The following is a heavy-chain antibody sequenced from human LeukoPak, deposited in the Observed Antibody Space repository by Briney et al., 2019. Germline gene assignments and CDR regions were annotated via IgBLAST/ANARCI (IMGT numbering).Heavy chain of an antibody. CDR3: ARVQSGYSYGPFDY. J-gene: IGHJ4*02. CDR2: INHSGST. V-gene: IGHV4-34*01. D-gene: IGHD5-18*01. CDR1: GGSFSGYY. Sequence: SETLSLTCAVYGGSFSGYYWSWIRQPPGKGLEWIGEINHSGSTNYNPSLKSRVTISVDTSKNQFSLKLSSVTAADTAVYYCARVQSGYSYGPFDYWGQGTLVTVSS.